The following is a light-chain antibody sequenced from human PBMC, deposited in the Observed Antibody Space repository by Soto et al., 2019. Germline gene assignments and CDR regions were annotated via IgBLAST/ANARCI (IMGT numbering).Light chain of an antibody. CDR3: QQSYTAPSIT. CDR2: GVS. V-gene: IGKV1-39*01. Sequence: DIQMTQSPYTLSASVGDKVTITCRASQSISSSLNWYQQKSGKAPNLLIYGVSRLQGGVPSRFSGSGSGTDFTLSISSLQPEDFATYYCQQSYTAPSITFGQGTRLEIK. CDR1: QSISSS. J-gene: IGKJ5*01.